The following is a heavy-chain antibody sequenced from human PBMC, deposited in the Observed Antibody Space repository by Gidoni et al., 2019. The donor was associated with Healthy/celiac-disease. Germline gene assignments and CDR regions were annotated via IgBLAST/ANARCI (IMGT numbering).Heavy chain of an antibody. CDR3: ARGEDYDSSVGNY. Sequence: EVQLVESGGGLVKPGGSLRLSCAASGFTSSSYSMNWVRQAPGKGLEWVSSISSSSSYIYYADAVKGRFTISRDNAKNALYLQMNSLRAEDTAVYYCARGEDYDSSVGNYWGQGTLVTVSA. J-gene: IGHJ4*02. V-gene: IGHV3-21*01. CDR2: ISSSSSYI. D-gene: IGHD3-22*01. CDR1: GFTSSSYS.